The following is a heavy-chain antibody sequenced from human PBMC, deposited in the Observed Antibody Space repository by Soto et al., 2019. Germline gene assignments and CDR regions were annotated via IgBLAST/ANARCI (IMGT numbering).Heavy chain of an antibody. Sequence: PGESLKISCKGSGYTFTSYWVAWVRQMPGKGLEWMGIIYPGDSDTRYSPSFQGQVSISADKSISTAYLQWSSLKASDTAMYYCARQDGSALYYFDYWGQGTLVTVSS. J-gene: IGHJ4*02. CDR3: ARQDGSALYYFDY. CDR1: GYTFTSYW. D-gene: IGHD6-19*01. V-gene: IGHV5-51*01. CDR2: IYPGDSDT.